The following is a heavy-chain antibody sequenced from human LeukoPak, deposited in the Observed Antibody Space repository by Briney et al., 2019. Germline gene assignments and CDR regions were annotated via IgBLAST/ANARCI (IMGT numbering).Heavy chain of an antibody. V-gene: IGHV4-61*02. CDR1: GGAITSGNYY. CDR2: LYTNGNT. J-gene: IGHJ5*02. D-gene: IGHD3-10*01. CDR3: ARDMGGVTMVRGASVPMKNNWFDP. Sequence: PSETLYVTCTVSGGAITSGNYYWSWIRQPAGKGLEWIGRLYTNGNTDYSPSLKSRVTISLDTYNNQFSLKLTSVTAADTAVYFCARDMGGVTMVRGASVPMKNNWFDPWGQGMQVIVSS.